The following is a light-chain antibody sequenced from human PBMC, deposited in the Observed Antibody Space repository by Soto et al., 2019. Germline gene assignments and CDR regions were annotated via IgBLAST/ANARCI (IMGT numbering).Light chain of an antibody. V-gene: IGLV2-14*01. CDR2: EVS. CDR3: SSYTGSSTLVI. Sequence: QSALTQPASVSGSPGQSITISCTGTSVDVGGHNYVSWYQQHPGKAPKLMIYEVSNRPSGVSNRFSGSKSGNTASLTISGLQAEDEADYYCSSYTGSSTLVIFGGGTKLTVL. J-gene: IGLJ2*01. CDR1: SVDVGGHNY.